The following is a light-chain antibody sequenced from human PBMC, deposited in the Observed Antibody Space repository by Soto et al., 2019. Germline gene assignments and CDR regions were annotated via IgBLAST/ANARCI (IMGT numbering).Light chain of an antibody. Sequence: DIQMTQSPSTLSASVGDRVTITCRASQSISSWLAWYQQKPGKAPKLLIYKASSLESGVPSRFSGSGSGTEFTLIISSMQPADFATYYCQQYNSYSLTFGQGTKVEIK. J-gene: IGKJ1*01. CDR1: QSISSW. CDR3: QQYNSYSLT. V-gene: IGKV1-5*03. CDR2: KAS.